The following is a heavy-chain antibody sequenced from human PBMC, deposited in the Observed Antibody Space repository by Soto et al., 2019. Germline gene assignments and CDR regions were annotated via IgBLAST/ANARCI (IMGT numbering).Heavy chain of an antibody. V-gene: IGHV1-69*13. CDR1: GGTFSDFT. J-gene: IGHJ5*02. CDR2: IIIPIFDTA. D-gene: IGHD6-6*01. Sequence: SVKVSCKASGGTFSDFTINWVRQAPGQRLEWMGGIIIPIFDTANYAEKFQGRVTITADESTRTSFMELSSLRSEDTAVYYCARDSSSSPSWFDPWGQGTLVTVSS. CDR3: ARDSSSSPSWFDP.